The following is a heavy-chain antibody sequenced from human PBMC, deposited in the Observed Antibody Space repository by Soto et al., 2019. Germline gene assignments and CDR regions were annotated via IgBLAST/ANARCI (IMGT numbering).Heavy chain of an antibody. D-gene: IGHD3-22*01. V-gene: IGHV3-33*05. CDR3: ARDYYYDGSGPTRKFDY. CDR2: ILYDGGKK. CDR1: GFPFNYYG. Sequence: PGGSLRLSCAASGFPFNYYGLHWVRQAPGKGLEWVAVILYDGGKKYYADSVKGRFTISRDNSKNTLYLQMNNLRVEDTAVYYCARDYYYDGSGPTRKFDYWGQGTLVTVSS. J-gene: IGHJ4*02.